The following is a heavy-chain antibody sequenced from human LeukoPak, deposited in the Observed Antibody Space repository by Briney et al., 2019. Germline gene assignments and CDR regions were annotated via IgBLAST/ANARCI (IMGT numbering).Heavy chain of an antibody. J-gene: IGHJ3*02. CDR2: ISSSGSTV. CDR1: GFTFSSYE. V-gene: IGHV3-48*03. D-gene: IGHD3-10*01. CDR3: AHVKARSGSTFDI. Sequence: PGGSLRLSCAASGFTFSSYEMNWVRQAPGKGLEWVSYISSSGSTVYYADSVKGRFTVSRDNAKNSLYLQMNSLRDEDTAVYYGAHVKARSGSTFDIWGQGTMVTVSS.